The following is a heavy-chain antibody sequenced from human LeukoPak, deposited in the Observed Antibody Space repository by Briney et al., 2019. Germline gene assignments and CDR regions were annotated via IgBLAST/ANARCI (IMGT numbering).Heavy chain of an antibody. CDR3: ARDPRTRVRRVPAELRY. CDR2: MIPLFGTA. D-gene: IGHD3-10*01. Sequence: SVRVACKASGCTFSRYALSWVRQAPGQGLEWMGGMIPLFGTANYAQKLQGGVTITADASTSTAYMELSSLRSEDTAVYYCARDPRTRVRRVPAELRYWGQGTLVTVSS. V-gene: IGHV1-69*13. CDR1: GCTFSRYA. J-gene: IGHJ4*02.